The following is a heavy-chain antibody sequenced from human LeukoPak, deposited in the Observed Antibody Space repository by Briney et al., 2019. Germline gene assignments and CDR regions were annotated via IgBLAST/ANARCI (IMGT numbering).Heavy chain of an antibody. CDR2: IYPGDSDT. D-gene: IGHD2-21*02. V-gene: IGHV5-51*01. CDR3: ARQGYCGADCYSRFDY. Sequence: GESLKISFKGSGYSFTNHWIAWVRQMPGKGLEWMGIIYPGDSDTRYCPSFQGQVTVSAAKSISAAYLQWNSLKASNSAMYYCARQGYCGADCYSRFDYWGQGTLVTVSS. CDR1: GYSFTNHW. J-gene: IGHJ4*02.